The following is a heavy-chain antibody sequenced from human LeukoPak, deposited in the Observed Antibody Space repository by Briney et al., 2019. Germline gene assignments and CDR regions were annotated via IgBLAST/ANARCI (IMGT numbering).Heavy chain of an antibody. CDR2: IYHSGST. V-gene: IGHV4-38-2*01. Sequence: SETLSLTCAVSGYSITSGYYWGWIRQPPGKGLEWIGTIYHSGSTCYNPSLKSRVIVSVDTSKNQFSLKLSSVTAADPAVYYCVRSPYYYYHMDVWGKGTSVTVSS. CDR3: VRSPYYYYHMDV. CDR1: GYSITSGYY. J-gene: IGHJ6*03.